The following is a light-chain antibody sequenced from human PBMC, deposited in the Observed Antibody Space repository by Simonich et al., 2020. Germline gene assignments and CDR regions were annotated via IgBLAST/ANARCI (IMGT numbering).Light chain of an antibody. Sequence: QSALTQPASVSGSPGQSITISCTGTSSDVGGYNLVSWYQQHPGKAPKLMIYEGSKRPSGVSNRCSGSKSGNTASLTISGLQAEDEADYYCCSYAGSSTWVFGGGTKLTVL. J-gene: IGLJ3*02. CDR2: EGS. CDR1: SSDVGGYNL. V-gene: IGLV2-23*01. CDR3: CSYAGSSTWV.